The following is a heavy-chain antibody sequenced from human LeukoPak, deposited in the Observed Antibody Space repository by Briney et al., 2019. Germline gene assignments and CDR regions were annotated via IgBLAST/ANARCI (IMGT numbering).Heavy chain of an antibody. Sequence: GGSLRLSCAASGFTVSSNFMSWVRQAPGKGLEWVSVIYSGGTTYYADSLKGRFTISRDSSKNTLYLQMNSLRADDTAVYYCARLIRGSGTCFNYEYFQHWGQGTLVTVSS. CDR1: GFTVSSNF. J-gene: IGHJ1*01. CDR3: ARLIRGSGTCFNYEYFQH. D-gene: IGHD3-10*01. CDR2: IYSGGTT. V-gene: IGHV3-53*01.